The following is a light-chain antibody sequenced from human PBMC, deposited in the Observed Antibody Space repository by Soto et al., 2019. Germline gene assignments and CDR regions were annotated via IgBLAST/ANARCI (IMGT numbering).Light chain of an antibody. CDR1: SSDVGGYNY. CDR2: EVS. Sequence: QSALTQPASVSGSPGQSITISCTGTSSDVGGYNYVSWHQQHPGKAPKLMIFEVSYRPSGVSDRFSGSKSGNTASLTISGLQADDEADCYSSSTTRSSLYVFGTGTKATVL. J-gene: IGLJ1*01. CDR3: SSTTRSSLYV. V-gene: IGLV2-14*01.